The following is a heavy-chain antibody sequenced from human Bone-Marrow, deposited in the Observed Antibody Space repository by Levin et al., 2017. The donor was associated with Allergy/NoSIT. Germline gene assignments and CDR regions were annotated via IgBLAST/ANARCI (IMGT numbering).Heavy chain of an antibody. CDR1: GFTFSSYA. V-gene: IGHV3-23*01. Sequence: GESLKISCAASGFTFSSYAMTWVRQAPGKGLEWVSAISGGGDATSYADSVKGRFTMSRDNSKNMVFLQMNSLRAEDSAVYYCAKQPAGYCSGGSCYSDYWGQGTLVTVSS. CDR3: AKQPAGYCSGGSCYSDY. CDR2: ISGGGDAT. J-gene: IGHJ4*02. D-gene: IGHD2-15*01.